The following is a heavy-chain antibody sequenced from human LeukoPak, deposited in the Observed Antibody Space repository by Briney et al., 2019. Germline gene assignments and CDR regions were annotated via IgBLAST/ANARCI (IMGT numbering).Heavy chain of an antibody. CDR2: ISSSSSTI. D-gene: IGHD2-2*01. CDR1: GFTFSSYS. CDR3: ARDGRPTHDLYCSSTSCFVNWFDP. J-gene: IGHJ5*02. V-gene: IGHV3-48*04. Sequence: PGGSLRLSCAASGFTFSSYSMNWVRQAPGKGLEWVSYISSSSSTIYYADSVKGRFTISRDNAKNSLYLQMNSLRAEDTAVYYCARDGRPTHDLYCSSTSCFVNWFDPWGQGTLVTVSS.